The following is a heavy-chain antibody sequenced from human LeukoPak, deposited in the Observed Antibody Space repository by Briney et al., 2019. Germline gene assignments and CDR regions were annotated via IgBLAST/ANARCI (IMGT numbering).Heavy chain of an antibody. J-gene: IGHJ4*02. CDR2: IYYSGST. CDR3: ARGRSYEYGDYDY. CDR1: GGSISSSSYY. Sequence: SETLSLTCTVSGGSISSSSYYWGWIRQPPGKGLEWIGSIYYSGSTYYNPSLKSRVTISVDTSKNQFSLKLSSVTAADTALYYCARGRSYEYGDYDYWGQGTLVTVSS. D-gene: IGHD3-16*01. V-gene: IGHV4-39*07.